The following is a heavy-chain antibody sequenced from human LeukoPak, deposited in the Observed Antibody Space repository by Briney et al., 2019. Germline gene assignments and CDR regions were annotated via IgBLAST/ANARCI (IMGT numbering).Heavy chain of an antibody. CDR1: GFTFSSYA. CDR3: ARDGSYCSSTSCYGGAFDI. V-gene: IGHV3-23*01. D-gene: IGHD2-2*01. CDR2: ISGCGGST. Sequence: GGSLRLSCAASGFTFSSYAMIWVRQAPGKGLEWVSAISGCGGSTYYADSVKGRFTISRDNSKNTLYLQMNSLRAEDTAVYYCARDGSYCSSTSCYGGAFDIWGQGTMVTVSS. J-gene: IGHJ3*02.